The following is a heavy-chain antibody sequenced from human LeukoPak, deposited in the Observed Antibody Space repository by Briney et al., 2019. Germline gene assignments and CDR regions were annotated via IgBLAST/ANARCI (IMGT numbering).Heavy chain of an antibody. J-gene: IGHJ4*02. V-gene: IGHV3-30*03. Sequence: PGRSLRLSCAASGFTFSSYGMHWVRQAPGKGLEWVAVISYDGSNKYYADSVKGRFTISRDNSENTLYLQMNSLRAEDTAVYYCATLGDILTGYYDEGYWGQGTLVTVSS. CDR2: ISYDGSNK. CDR1: GFTFSSYG. D-gene: IGHD3-9*01. CDR3: ATLGDILTGYYDEGY.